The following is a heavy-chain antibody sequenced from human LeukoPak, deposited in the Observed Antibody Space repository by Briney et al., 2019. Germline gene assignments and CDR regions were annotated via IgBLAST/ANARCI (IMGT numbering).Heavy chain of an antibody. CDR2: ISYDGSNK. V-gene: IGHV3-30-3*01. CDR3: ARDLSHYSSGWKLYYYYGMDV. D-gene: IGHD6-19*01. CDR1: GFTFSSYA. J-gene: IGHJ6*02. Sequence: GGSLRLSCAASGFTFSSYAMHWVRQAPGKGLEWVAVISYDGSNKYYADSVKGRFTISRDNSKNTLYLQMNSLRAEDTAVYYCARDLSHYSSGWKLYYYYGMDVWGQGTTVTVSS.